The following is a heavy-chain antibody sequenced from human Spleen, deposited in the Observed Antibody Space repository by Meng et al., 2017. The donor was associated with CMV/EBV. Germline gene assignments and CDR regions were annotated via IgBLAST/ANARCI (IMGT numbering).Heavy chain of an antibody. J-gene: IGHJ3*01. CDR2: MNPISGNT. D-gene: IGHD2/OR15-2a*01. CDR1: GYTFTSFD. CDR3: VRRVSIVNPDAFDF. Sequence: ASVKVYCKASGYTFTSFDINWVRQATGQGLEWMGWMNPISGNTGFAQKFQGRVTLTMINSISTAYMELSSLRLEDTAVYYCVRRVSIVNPDAFDFWGQGTTVTVSS. V-gene: IGHV1-8*01.